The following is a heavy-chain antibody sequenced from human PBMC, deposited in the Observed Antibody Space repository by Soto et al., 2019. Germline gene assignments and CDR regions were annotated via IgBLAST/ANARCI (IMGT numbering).Heavy chain of an antibody. V-gene: IGHV3-48*02. CDR1: GFSFSNHH. J-gene: IGHJ5*02. CDR3: ARDIWEYGSNWFDP. CDR2: ISISSDYK. D-gene: IGHD3-10*01. Sequence: QLVELGGGLVQPGGSLRLSCVASGFSFSNHHMNWIRQAPGKGLEWVSYISISSDYKHYADSVRGRFTVSRDNARNSLYLQMNSLRDEDTAEYYCARDIWEYGSNWFDPWGQGTLVTVSS.